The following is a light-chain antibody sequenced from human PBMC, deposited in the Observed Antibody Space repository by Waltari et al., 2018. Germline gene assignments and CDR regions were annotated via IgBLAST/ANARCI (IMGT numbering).Light chain of an antibody. J-gene: IGLJ2*01. CDR3: QSYNATHHVI. V-gene: IGLV6-57*01. Sequence: NFMLIQPPSVSESPGKTVTISCSRSSGSVASSYVHWYQQRPGSTPRNVIYEDDQRPSGVPDRFSGSIDRSSNSASLTISGLKTEDEADYFCQSYNATHHVIFGGGTKLTVL. CDR2: EDD. CDR1: SGSVASSY.